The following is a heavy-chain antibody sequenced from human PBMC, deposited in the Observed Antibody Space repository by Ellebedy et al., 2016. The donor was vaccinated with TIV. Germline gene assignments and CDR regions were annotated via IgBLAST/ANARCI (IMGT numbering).Heavy chain of an antibody. Sequence: GESLKISCAASGFTFSSYAMHWVRQAPGKGLVWVSRIHSDGSRTSYADSVKGRFTISRDNAKNTLYLQMNSLRADDTAVYYCARDHPLGIENFDYWGQGTLVTVSS. J-gene: IGHJ4*02. CDR3: ARDHPLGIENFDY. V-gene: IGHV3-74*01. CDR1: GFTFSSYA. CDR2: IHSDGSRT. D-gene: IGHD7-27*01.